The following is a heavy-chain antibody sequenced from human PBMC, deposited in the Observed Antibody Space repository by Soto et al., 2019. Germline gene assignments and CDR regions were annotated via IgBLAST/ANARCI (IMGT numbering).Heavy chain of an antibody. CDR1: GRNVASEIPA. J-gene: IGHJ5*01. CDR3: ASTNICSLALLDS. CDR2: TYYRSKWYN. V-gene: IGHV6-1*01. D-gene: IGHD2-15*01. Sequence: SLSCDRSGRNVASEIPACNSISDSPSRGLEWLGRTYYRSKWYNDYAVSVKSRITINPDTSKNQFSLQLNSVTPEDTAVYYSASTNICSLALLDS.